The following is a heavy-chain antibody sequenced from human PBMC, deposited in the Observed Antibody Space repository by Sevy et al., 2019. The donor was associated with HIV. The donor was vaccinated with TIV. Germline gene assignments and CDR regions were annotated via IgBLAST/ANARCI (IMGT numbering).Heavy chain of an antibody. J-gene: IGHJ4*02. D-gene: IGHD5-18*01. CDR1: GFTFSSYA. CDR3: AKEIQLWSDAEYYFDY. V-gene: IGHV3-23*01. Sequence: GGSLRLSCAASGFTFSSYAMSWVRQAPGKGLEWVSAISGSGGSTYYADSVKGRFTISRDNSKNTLYLQMNSLRAEDTAVCYCAKEIQLWSDAEYYFDYRGQGTLVTVSS. CDR2: ISGSGGST.